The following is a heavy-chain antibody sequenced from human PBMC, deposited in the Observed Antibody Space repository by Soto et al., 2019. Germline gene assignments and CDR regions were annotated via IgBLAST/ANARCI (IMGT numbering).Heavy chain of an antibody. CDR1: GGSISSGGYY. Sequence: QVQLQESGPGLVKPSQTLSLTCTVSGGSISSGGYYWSWIRQHPGKVLESIGYIYHSGTTYHNPSRTSRLTISVNPSKNQFSLMLTSVTPADTAVYYSARVRGCQLLGWLDPWAQGTLATVSS. CDR2: IYHSGTT. CDR3: ARVRGCQLLGWLDP. J-gene: IGHJ5*02. V-gene: IGHV4-31*03. D-gene: IGHD2-2*01.